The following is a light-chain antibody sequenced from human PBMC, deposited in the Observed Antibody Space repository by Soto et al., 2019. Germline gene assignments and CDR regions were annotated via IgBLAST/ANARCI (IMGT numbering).Light chain of an antibody. CDR2: DVN. CDR3: ISHAGDSHV. V-gene: IGLV2-8*01. CDR1: SSDVGATDF. J-gene: IGLJ1*01. Sequence: QSALTQPPSASGSPGQSVAISCTGTSSDVGATDFVSWYQQHSGKAPKLLLYDVNKRPSGVPDRFSGSKSGNTASLTVSALQADDEADYYCISHAGDSHVFGTGTKVTVL.